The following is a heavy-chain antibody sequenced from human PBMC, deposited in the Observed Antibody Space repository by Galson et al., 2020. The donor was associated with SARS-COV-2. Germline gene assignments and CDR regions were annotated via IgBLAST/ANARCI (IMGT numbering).Heavy chain of an antibody. CDR1: GESFSEYY. J-gene: IGHJ3*02. D-gene: IGHD3-16*02. CDR2: INHSGTT. Sequence: SETLSLTCAVYGESFSEYYWTWIRQPPGKGLEWIGEINHSGTTNYNASLKSRVTISVDTSKNQFSLKLTSLTAADTAIYYCARTRYHDFIWGTDRNGFDIWGQGTMVTVSS. V-gene: IGHV4-34*01. CDR3: ARTRYHDFIWGTDRNGFDI.